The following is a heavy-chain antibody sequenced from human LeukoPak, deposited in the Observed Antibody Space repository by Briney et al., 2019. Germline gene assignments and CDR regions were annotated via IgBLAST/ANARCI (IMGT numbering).Heavy chain of an antibody. D-gene: IGHD6-19*01. J-gene: IGHJ4*02. CDR2: IYYSGST. Sequence: SETLSLTCTVSGGYISSSSYYWGWIRQPPGKGLEWIGSIYYSGSTSYNPSLKSRVTISVDTSKNQFSLKLSSVTAADTAVYYCARHGLQWLTDYWGQGTLVTVSS. CDR1: GGYISSSSYY. V-gene: IGHV4-39*01. CDR3: ARHGLQWLTDY.